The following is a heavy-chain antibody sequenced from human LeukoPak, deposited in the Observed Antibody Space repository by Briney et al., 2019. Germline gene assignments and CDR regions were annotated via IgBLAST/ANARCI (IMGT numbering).Heavy chain of an antibody. CDR1: GYTFTSYG. CDR2: ISAYNGNT. CDR3: ARVGGYSGYEDYHYYGMDV. V-gene: IGHV1-18*04. D-gene: IGHD5-12*01. J-gene: IGHJ6*04. Sequence: ASVKVSCKASGYTFTSYGISWVRQAPGQGLEWMGWISAYNGNTNYAQKLQGRVTMTTDTSTSTAYMELRSLRSDDTAVYYCARVGGYSGYEDYHYYGMDVWGKGTTVTVSS.